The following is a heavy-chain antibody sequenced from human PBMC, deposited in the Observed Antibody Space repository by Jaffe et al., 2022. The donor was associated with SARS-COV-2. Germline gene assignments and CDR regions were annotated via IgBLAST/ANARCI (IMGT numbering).Heavy chain of an antibody. Sequence: QITLKESGPTLVKPTQTLTLTCTFSGFSLSTSGVGVGWIRQPPGKALEWLAVIYWDDDKRYSPSLKTRLTITKDTSKNQVVLTVTNMDPVDTATYYCGRGGVAFTGYPLYYFEYWGQGTLVTVSS. J-gene: IGHJ4*02. D-gene: IGHD3-9*01. CDR3: GRGGVAFTGYPLYYFEY. CDR2: IYWDDDK. V-gene: IGHV2-5*02. CDR1: GFSLSTSGVG.